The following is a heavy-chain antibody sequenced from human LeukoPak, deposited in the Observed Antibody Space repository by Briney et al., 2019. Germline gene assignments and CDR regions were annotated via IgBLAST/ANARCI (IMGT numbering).Heavy chain of an antibody. CDR1: GYTFTSYG. D-gene: IGHD3-10*01. Sequence: GASVKVSCKASGYTFTSYGISWVRQAPGQGLEWMGWISAYNGNTNYAQKLQGRVTITTDTSTSTAYMELRSLRSDDTAVYYCARDWTIANMVRELDYWGQGTLVTVSS. CDR3: ARDWTIANMVRELDY. J-gene: IGHJ4*02. CDR2: ISAYNGNT. V-gene: IGHV1-18*04.